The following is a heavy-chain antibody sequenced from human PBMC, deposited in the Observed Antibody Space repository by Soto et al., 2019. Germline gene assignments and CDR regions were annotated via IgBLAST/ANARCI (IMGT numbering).Heavy chain of an antibody. J-gene: IGHJ4*02. CDR3: ARMGPYYGDPFDY. V-gene: IGHV4-31*03. Sequence: SETLSLTCTVSGGSISSGGYYWSWIRQHPGKGLEWIGYIYYSGSTYYNPFLKSRVTISVDTSKNQFSLKLSSVTAADTAVYYCARMGPYYGDPFDYWGQGTLVTVSS. CDR1: GGSISSGGYY. D-gene: IGHD4-17*01. CDR2: IYYSGST.